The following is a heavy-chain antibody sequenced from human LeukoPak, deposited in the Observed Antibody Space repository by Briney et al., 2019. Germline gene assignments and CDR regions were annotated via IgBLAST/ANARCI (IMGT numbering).Heavy chain of an antibody. J-gene: IGHJ6*02. D-gene: IGHD3-22*01. CDR2: INHSGST. V-gene: IGHV4-34*01. CDR3: ARHYYGTDV. CDR1: GRSFSGYY. Sequence: PSETRSRTFEAYGRSFSGYYWSWIRQPPGEWLEWIGEINHSGSTNYNSSLTSRVTISVDTSKSQFSLNLTSVTAADTAVYYCARHYYGTDVWGQGTTVTVSS.